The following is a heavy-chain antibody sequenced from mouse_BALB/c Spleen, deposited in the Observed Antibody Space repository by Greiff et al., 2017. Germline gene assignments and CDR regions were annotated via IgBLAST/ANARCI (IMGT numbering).Heavy chain of an antibody. V-gene: IGHV1-69*02. CDR3: TRFGETGTGWYFDV. Sequence: QVQLQQPGAELVRPGASVKLSCKASGYTFTSYWINWVKQRPGQGLEWIGNIYPSDSYTNYNQKFKDKATLTVDKSSSTAYMQLSSPTSEDSAVYYCTRFGETGTGWYFDVWGAGTTVTVSS. D-gene: IGHD4-1*01. J-gene: IGHJ1*01. CDR1: GYTFTSYW. CDR2: IYPSDSYT.